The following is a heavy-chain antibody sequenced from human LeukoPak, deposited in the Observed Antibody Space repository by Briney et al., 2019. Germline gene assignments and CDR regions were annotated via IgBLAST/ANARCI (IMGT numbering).Heavy chain of an antibody. Sequence: SETLSLTCTVSGGSISSYYWSWIRQPPGKGLEWIGYIYYSGSTNYNPSLKSRVTRSVDTSKNQFSLKLSSVTAADTAVYYCARQRGFGSDAFDIWGQGTMVTVSS. CDR2: IYYSGST. D-gene: IGHD3-10*01. CDR3: ARQRGFGSDAFDI. V-gene: IGHV4-59*08. CDR1: GGSISSYY. J-gene: IGHJ3*02.